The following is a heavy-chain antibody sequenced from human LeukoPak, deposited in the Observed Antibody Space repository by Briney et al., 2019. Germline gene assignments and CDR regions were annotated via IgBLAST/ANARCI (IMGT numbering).Heavy chain of an antibody. D-gene: IGHD2-2*01. CDR3: ATHCSGTACHRDY. V-gene: IGHV3-30*02. J-gene: IGHJ4*02. CDR2: IQFDGSYK. CDR1: GFTFVSSA. Sequence: GGSLRLSCAASGFTFVSSAMHWVRQAPGKGLECVAFIQFDGSYKHYSDSVKGRLTISRDNSKNTLYLEMNSLRPEDTAVYYCATHCSGTACHRDYWGQGTLVTVSS.